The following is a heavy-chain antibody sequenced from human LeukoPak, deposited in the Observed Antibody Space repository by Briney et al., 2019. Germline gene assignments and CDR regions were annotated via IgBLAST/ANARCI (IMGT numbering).Heavy chain of an antibody. CDR2: IWYDGSNK. J-gene: IGHJ4*02. Sequence: PGRSLRLSCAASGFTFSSYGMHWVRQAPGKGLEWVAVIWYDGSNKYYADSVKGRFTISRDNSKNTLYLQMNSLRAEDTALYYCATSTGRYYFDYWGQGTLVTVSS. D-gene: IGHD1-1*01. CDR3: ATSTGRYYFDY. V-gene: IGHV3-33*01. CDR1: GFTFSSYG.